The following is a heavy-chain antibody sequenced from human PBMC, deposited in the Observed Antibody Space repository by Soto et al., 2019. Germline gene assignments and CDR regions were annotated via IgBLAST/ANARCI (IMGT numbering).Heavy chain of an antibody. D-gene: IGHD6-6*01. Sequence: QLQLQESGPGLVKPSETLSLTCTVSGGSISSSSYYWGWIRQPPGKGLEWIGSIYYSGSTYYNPSLKSRVTISVDTSKNQFSLKLSSVTAADTAVYYCARRSSSKRPSDNWFDPWGQGTLVTVSS. CDR2: IYYSGST. J-gene: IGHJ5*02. CDR1: GGSISSSSYY. CDR3: ARRSSSKRPSDNWFDP. V-gene: IGHV4-39*01.